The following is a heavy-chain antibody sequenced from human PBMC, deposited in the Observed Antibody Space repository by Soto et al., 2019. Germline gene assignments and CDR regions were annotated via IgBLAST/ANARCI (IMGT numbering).Heavy chain of an antibody. CDR3: TGDQGPNYMAA. CDR1: GFTFSDSF. J-gene: IGHJ6*03. Sequence: QVQLVETGGGLVNPGGSLRLSCAASGFTFSDSFMSWSRQTPGKGLEWLSYISGRDGNIYYADSVRGRFTSSRDNAKNSEYMQMNSLRAEDTAVYYCTGDQGPNYMAAWGKGTRATVS. CDR2: ISGRDGNI. V-gene: IGHV3-11*01.